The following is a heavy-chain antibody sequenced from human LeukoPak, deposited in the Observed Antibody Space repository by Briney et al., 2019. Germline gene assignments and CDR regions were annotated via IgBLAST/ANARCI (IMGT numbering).Heavy chain of an antibody. CDR1: GGSISNYY. CDR2: IYSSGTT. CDR3: AKDLAVAGRYHYGMDV. D-gene: IGHD6-19*01. J-gene: IGHJ6*02. V-gene: IGHV4-4*07. Sequence: SETLSLTCTVSGGSISNYYWSWIRQPAGKGLEWIGRIYSSGTTNYNPSLKSRVTMSVDTSKNQFSLKLSSVTAADTAVYYCAKDLAVAGRYHYGMDVWGQGTTVTVSS.